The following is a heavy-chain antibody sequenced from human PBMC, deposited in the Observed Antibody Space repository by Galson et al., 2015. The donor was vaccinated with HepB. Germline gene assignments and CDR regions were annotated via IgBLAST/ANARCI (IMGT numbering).Heavy chain of an antibody. D-gene: IGHD2-2*01. J-gene: IGHJ4*02. Sequence: SVKVSCKASGYTFTGYYMHWVRQAPGQGLEWMGRINPNSGGTNYAQKFQGRVTMTRDTSISTAYMELSRLRSDDTAVYYCARDRVVVPAAMVYWGQGTLVTVSS. CDR1: GYTFTGYY. V-gene: IGHV1-2*06. CDR3: ARDRVVVPAAMVY. CDR2: INPNSGGT.